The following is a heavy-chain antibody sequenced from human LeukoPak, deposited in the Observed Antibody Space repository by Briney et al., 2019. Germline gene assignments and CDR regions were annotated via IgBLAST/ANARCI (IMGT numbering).Heavy chain of an antibody. D-gene: IGHD4-17*01. CDR2: INPNSGGT. J-gene: IGHJ6*02. CDR1: GYTFTGCY. CDR3: ARGHRYGDYYYYGMDV. V-gene: IGHV1-2*02. Sequence: ASVKVSCKASGYTFTGCYMHWVRQAPGQGLEWMGWINPNSGGTNYAQKFQGRVTMTRDTSISTAYMELSRLRSDDTAVYYCARGHRYGDYYYYGMDVWGQGTTVTVSS.